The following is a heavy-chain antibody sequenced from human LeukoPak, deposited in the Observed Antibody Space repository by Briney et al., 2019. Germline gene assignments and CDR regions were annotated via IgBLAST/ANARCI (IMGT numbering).Heavy chain of an antibody. D-gene: IGHD1-26*01. CDR1: EGTFSSYA. CDR2: IIPIFGTA. J-gene: IGHJ4*02. CDR3: ARERAQGVYTVGATTDFDY. V-gene: IGHV1-69*01. Sequence: GSSVKVSCKASEGTFSSYAISWVRQAPGQGLEWMGGIIPIFGTANYAQKFQGRVTITADESTSTAYMELSSLRSEDTAVYYCARERAQGVYTVGATTDFDYWGQGTLVTVSS.